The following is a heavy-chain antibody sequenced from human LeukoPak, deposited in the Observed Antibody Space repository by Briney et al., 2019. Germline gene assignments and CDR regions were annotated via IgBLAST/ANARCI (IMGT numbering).Heavy chain of an antibody. V-gene: IGHV3-23*01. CDR2: ITGSGANT. CDR3: YYYDSSGFYPQTKIGY. CDR1: GFSFSTYS. J-gene: IGHJ4*02. Sequence: PGGSLRLSCAGSGFSFSTYSMNWVRQAPGKGLEWVSGITGSGANTYYADSVKGRFTISRDNSKNTLYLRMNSLRAEDTAVYYCYYYDSSGFYPQTKIGYWGQGTLVTVSS. D-gene: IGHD3-22*01.